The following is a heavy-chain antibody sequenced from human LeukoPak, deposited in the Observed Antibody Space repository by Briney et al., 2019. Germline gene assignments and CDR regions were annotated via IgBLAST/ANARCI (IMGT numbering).Heavy chain of an antibody. J-gene: IGHJ4*02. D-gene: IGHD2-21*02. CDR2: IRYDGSNK. Sequence: PGGSLRLSCAASGFTFSSYGMHWVRQAPGKGLEWVAFIRYDGSNKYYADSVKGRFTISRDNSKNTLYLQMNSLRDEDTAVYYCAKDPRGIVVVTAPYWGQGTLVTVSS. CDR3: AKDPRGIVVVTAPY. V-gene: IGHV3-30*02. CDR1: GFTFSSYG.